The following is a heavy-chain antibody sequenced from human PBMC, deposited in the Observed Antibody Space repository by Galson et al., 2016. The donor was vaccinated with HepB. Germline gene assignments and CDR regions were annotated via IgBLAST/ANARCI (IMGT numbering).Heavy chain of an antibody. CDR3: ARGDLNYYYALDV. J-gene: IGHJ6*02. V-gene: IGHV1-46*01. D-gene: IGHD3-3*01. Sequence: SCKASGYTFAAYFIYWVRQAPGQGLEWMGFINPNVGSTTFAQKFRDRVTMTRDTSTSTVFMELSSLRSEDTAVYFCARGDLNYYYALDVWGQGTTVTVSS. CDR1: GYTFAAYF. CDR2: INPNVGST.